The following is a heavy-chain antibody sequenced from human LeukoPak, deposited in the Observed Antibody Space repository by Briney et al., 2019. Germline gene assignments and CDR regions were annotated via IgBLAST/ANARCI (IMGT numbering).Heavy chain of an antibody. Sequence: PGGSLRLSCAASGFTFSSYSMNWVRQAPGKGLEWVSYISSSSSTIYYADSVKGRFTISRDNAKNSLYLQMNSLRAEDTAVYYCARAQHDAPEYSSSWYYFDYWGQGTLVTVSS. CDR1: GFTFSSYS. CDR3: ARAQHDAPEYSSSWYYFDY. J-gene: IGHJ4*02. D-gene: IGHD6-13*01. V-gene: IGHV3-48*04. CDR2: ISSSSSTI.